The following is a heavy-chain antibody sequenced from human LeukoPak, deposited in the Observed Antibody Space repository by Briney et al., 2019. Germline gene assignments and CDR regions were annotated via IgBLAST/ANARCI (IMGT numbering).Heavy chain of an antibody. J-gene: IGHJ4*02. CDR2: IKGDESAR. V-gene: IGHV3-7*01. D-gene: IGHD1-26*01. CDR1: GFTFSTYW. Sequence: TGGSLRLSCAASGFTFSTYWMAWVRQVPGKGLEWVANIKGDESARHQADSVKGRFTISRDNAQNSVYLQMSSLRGEDTAVYYCARDVGGSLDYWGQGTLVTVSS. CDR3: ARDVGGSLDY.